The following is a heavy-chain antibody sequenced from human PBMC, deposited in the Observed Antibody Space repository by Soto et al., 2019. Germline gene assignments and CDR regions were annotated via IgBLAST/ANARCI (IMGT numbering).Heavy chain of an antibody. CDR1: GDSVSSNSAS. Sequence: PSQTLSLTCAISGDSVSSNSASWNWIRQSPSRGLEWLGRTYYRSKWYNDYAVSVKSRITINPDTSKNQFSLQLNSVTPEDTAVYYCARDQRGNYYGSGSYYPVSHMDVWGQGTTVTVSS. D-gene: IGHD3-10*01. CDR3: ARDQRGNYYGSGSYYPVSHMDV. J-gene: IGHJ6*02. V-gene: IGHV6-1*01. CDR2: TYYRSKWYN.